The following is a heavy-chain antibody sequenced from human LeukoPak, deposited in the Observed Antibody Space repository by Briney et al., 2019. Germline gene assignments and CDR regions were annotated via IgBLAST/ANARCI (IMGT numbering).Heavy chain of an antibody. Sequence: SETLSLTCTVSGGSLSGYHWSWIRQSPGRGLDWIGEIIHSGSTNYNPSLVSRVTMTQDTSKNHFSLRLSAVTAADTAVYYCARGKRRDSFKNVFDIWGQGTMVTVSS. CDR2: IIHSGST. CDR3: ARGKRRDSFKNVFDI. CDR1: GGSLSGYH. V-gene: IGHV4-34*01. J-gene: IGHJ3*02. D-gene: IGHD3-22*01.